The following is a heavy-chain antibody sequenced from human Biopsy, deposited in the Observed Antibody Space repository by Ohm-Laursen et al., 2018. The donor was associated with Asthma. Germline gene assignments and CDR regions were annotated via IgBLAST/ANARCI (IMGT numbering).Heavy chain of an antibody. J-gene: IGHJ3*02. CDR2: INAGDGNT. V-gene: IGHV1-3*01. CDR3: ARTYYDFLTGQVIDAFAI. Sequence: ASVKVSCKASGYTFINYAIHWVRQAPGQRLEWMGWINAGDGNTKYSQKFQGRVTITRDTSASTAYMDLSSLRSEDTAVYYCARTYYDFLTGQVIDAFAIWGQGTMVTVSS. D-gene: IGHD3-9*01. CDR1: GYTFINYA.